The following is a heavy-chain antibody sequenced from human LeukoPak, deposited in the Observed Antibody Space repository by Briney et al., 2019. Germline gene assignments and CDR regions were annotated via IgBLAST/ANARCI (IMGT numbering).Heavy chain of an antibody. CDR2: ISSNGGST. J-gene: IGHJ4*02. CDR1: GFTFSSYA. CDR3: AKLRDYSSTWYYFDY. V-gene: IGHV3-64D*06. D-gene: IGHD6-13*01. Sequence: GGSLRLSCSASGFTFSSYAMHWVRQAPGKGLEYVSAISSNGGSTYYADSVKGRFTISRDNSKNTLFLQMSSLRAEDTAVYYCAKLRDYSSTWYYFDYWGQGTLVTVSS.